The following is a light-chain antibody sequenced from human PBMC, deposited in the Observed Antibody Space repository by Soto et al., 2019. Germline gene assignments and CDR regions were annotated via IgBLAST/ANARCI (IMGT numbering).Light chain of an antibody. CDR3: AAWDDSLNGYV. CDR1: SSNIGSNT. CDR2: SNT. J-gene: IGLJ1*01. Sequence: QSVLTQPPSASGTPGQRVTISCSGSSSNIGSNTVNWYQQLPGTAPKLLIYSNTHRPSAVPDRFSGSKSGTSASLAISGLQSEDEADYYCAAWDDSLNGYVFGTGTKVTVL. V-gene: IGLV1-44*01.